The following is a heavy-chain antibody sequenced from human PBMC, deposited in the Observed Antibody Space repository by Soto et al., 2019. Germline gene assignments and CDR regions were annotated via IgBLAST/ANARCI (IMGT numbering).Heavy chain of an antibody. CDR2: ISAYNGNT. D-gene: IGHD2-2*01. V-gene: IGHV1-18*01. J-gene: IGHJ6*03. CDR1: GYTFTSYG. CDR3: ARKTAYCSSTSCYYYYYYMDV. Sequence: QVQLVQSGAEVKKPGASVKVSCKASGYTFTSYGISWVRQAPGQGLEWMGWISAYNGNTNYAQKLQGRVTMTTDPSTRTAYMELRSLRSDDTAVYYCARKTAYCSSTSCYYYYYYMDVWGKGTTVTVSS.